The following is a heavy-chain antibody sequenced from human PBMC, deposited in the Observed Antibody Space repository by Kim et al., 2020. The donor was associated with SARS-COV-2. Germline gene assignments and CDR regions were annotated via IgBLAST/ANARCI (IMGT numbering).Heavy chain of an antibody. CDR3: ARDLPDIVVVPAAIRYYYGMDV. CDR2: INSDGSST. J-gene: IGHJ6*02. Sequence: GGSLRLSCAASGFTFSSYWMHWVRQAPGKGLVWVSRINSDGSSTSYADSVKGRFTISRDNAKNTLYLQMNSLRAEDTAVYYCARDLPDIVVVPAAIRYYYGMDVWGQGTTVTVSS. CDR1: GFTFSSYW. D-gene: IGHD2-2*01. V-gene: IGHV3-74*01.